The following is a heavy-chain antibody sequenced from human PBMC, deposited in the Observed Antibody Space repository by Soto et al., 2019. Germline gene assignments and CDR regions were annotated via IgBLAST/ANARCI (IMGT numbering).Heavy chain of an antibody. CDR2: IKQDGSEK. CDR1: GFTFSSYW. D-gene: IGHD6-19*01. J-gene: IGHJ4*02. V-gene: IGHV3-7*01. CDR3: ARDPSFRIAVAADYFDY. Sequence: GGSLRLSCAASGFTFSSYWMSWVRQAPGKGLEWVANIKQDGSEKYYVDSVKGRFTISRDNAKNSRYLQMNSLGAEDTAVYYCARDPSFRIAVAADYFDYWGQGTLVTVSS.